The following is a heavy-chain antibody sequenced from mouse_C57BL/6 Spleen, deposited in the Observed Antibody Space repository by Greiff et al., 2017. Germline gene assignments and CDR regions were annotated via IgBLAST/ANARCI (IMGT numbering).Heavy chain of an antibody. CDR3: ARNYGSSAWFAY. Sequence: LVESGAELVRPGASVKLSCKASGYTFTDYYINWVKQRPGQGLEWIARIYPGSGNTYYNEKFKGKATLTAEKSSSTAYMQLSSLTSEDSAVYFCARNYGSSAWFAYWGQGTLVTVSA. J-gene: IGHJ3*01. V-gene: IGHV1-76*01. D-gene: IGHD1-1*01. CDR1: GYTFTDYY. CDR2: IYPGSGNT.